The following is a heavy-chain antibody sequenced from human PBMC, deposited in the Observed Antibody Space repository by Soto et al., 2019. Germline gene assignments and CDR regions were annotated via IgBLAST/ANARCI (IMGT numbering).Heavy chain of an antibody. J-gene: IGHJ4*02. CDR3: VRDSGYSYGSFDY. V-gene: IGHV3-53*01. CDR1: GFTVSSNY. CDR2: IYSGGST. Sequence: PGGSLRLSCAASGFTVSSNYMSWVRQAPGKGLEWVSVIYSGGSTYYADSVKGRFTISRDNSKNTLYLQMNSLRAEDTAVYYCVRDSGYSYGSFDYWGQGTLVTVSS. D-gene: IGHD5-18*01.